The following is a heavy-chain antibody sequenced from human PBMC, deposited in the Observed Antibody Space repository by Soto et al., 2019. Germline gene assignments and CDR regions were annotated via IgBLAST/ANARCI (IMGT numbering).Heavy chain of an antibody. D-gene: IGHD3-16*01. Sequence: QVQLVQSGAEVKKPGASVKVSFKASGYTFTSYAMHWVRQAPGQRLEWMGWINAGNGNTKYSQKFQGRVTITRDTSASTAYMALSSLRSEDTAVYYCARGYGGPIGWFDPWGQGTLVTGSS. CDR1: GYTFTSYA. J-gene: IGHJ5*02. CDR3: ARGYGGPIGWFDP. V-gene: IGHV1-3*01. CDR2: INAGNGNT.